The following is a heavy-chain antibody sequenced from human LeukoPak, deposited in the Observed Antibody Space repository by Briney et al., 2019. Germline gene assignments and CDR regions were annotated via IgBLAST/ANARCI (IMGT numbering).Heavy chain of an antibody. Sequence: ASVKVSCKASGYTFTSYGISWVRQAPGQGLEWMGWISAYNGNTNYAQKLQGRVTMTTDTSTSTAYMELRSLRSDDTAVYYCARTHPTTIVATTSYYFDYWGQGTLSPSPQ. CDR2: ISAYNGNT. J-gene: IGHJ4*02. CDR3: ARTHPTTIVATTSYYFDY. V-gene: IGHV1-18*01. CDR1: GYTFTSYG. D-gene: IGHD5-12*01.